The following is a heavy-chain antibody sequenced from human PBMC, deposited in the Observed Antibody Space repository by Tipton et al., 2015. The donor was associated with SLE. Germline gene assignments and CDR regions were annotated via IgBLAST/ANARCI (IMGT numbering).Heavy chain of an antibody. CDR2: ISWYDGSNK. CDR3: AKPPHGTLGAFDI. CDR1: GFTFDEYT. J-gene: IGHJ3*02. D-gene: IGHD1-26*01. V-gene: IGHV3-33*06. Sequence: SLRLSCAASGFTFDEYTMHWVRQAPGKGLEWVSLISWYDGSNKYYADSVKGRFTISRDNSKNTLYLQMNSLRAEDTAVYYCAKPPHGTLGAFDIWGQGTMVTVSS.